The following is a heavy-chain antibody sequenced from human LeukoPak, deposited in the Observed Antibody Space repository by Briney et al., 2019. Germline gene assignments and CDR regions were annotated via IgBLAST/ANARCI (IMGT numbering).Heavy chain of an antibody. Sequence: ASVKVSCKASGYTFTKYYIHWVRQAPGQGLEWMGVIDPSGGGTHYAQNFQDRVILTRDTSTCTAHMEMSRLRSEDTAIYYCATTTYKVSGDYWGQGTLVTVSS. CDR2: IDPSGGGT. J-gene: IGHJ4*02. V-gene: IGHV1-46*01. CDR3: ATTTYKVSGDY. CDR1: GYTFTKYY. D-gene: IGHD1-1*01.